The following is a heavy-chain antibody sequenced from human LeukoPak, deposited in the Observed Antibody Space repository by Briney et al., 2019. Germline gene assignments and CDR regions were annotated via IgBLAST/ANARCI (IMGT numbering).Heavy chain of an antibody. D-gene: IGHD3-3*01. V-gene: IGHV1-2*02. CDR2: INPNSGGT. CDR3: ARGSTTYDFWSGYGFDY. J-gene: IGHJ4*02. Sequence: ASVKVSCKASGYTFTGYYMHWVRQAPGQGLEWMGWINPNSGGTNYAQKFQGRVTMTRDTSISTACMELSRLRSDDTAVYYCARGSTTYDFWSGYGFDYWGQGTLVTVSS. CDR1: GYTFTGYY.